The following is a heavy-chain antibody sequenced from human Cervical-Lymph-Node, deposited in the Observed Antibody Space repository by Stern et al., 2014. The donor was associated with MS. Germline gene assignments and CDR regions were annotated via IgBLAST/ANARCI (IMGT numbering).Heavy chain of an antibody. CDR1: GGSIGSGGYY. V-gene: IGHV4-31*03. CDR3: ARVPLVTTTFDS. J-gene: IGHJ4*02. D-gene: IGHD5-12*01. CDR2: IYSSGST. Sequence: VQLVESGPGLVKPSQTLSLTCTVSGGSIGSGGYYWSWVRQRPGQGLEWVGNIYSSGSTYYTPSLKSRVTISIDMSENHFSLNLTSVTAADTAVYFCARVPLVTTTFDSWGQGTLVTVSS.